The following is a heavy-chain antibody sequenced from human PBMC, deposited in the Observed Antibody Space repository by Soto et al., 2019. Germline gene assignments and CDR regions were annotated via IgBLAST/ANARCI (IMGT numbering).Heavy chain of an antibody. Sequence: QVQLVQSGAEVKKPGASVKVSCKASGYTFTSYDINWVRQATGQGLEWMGWMNPNSGNTGYAQKFQGRVTMTRTTSISTAYMELSRLRSEDTAVYYCARMYYYGSGSYYKLDFDYWGQGTLVTVSS. CDR3: ARMYYYGSGSYYKLDFDY. V-gene: IGHV1-8*01. D-gene: IGHD3-10*01. CDR2: MNPNSGNT. J-gene: IGHJ4*02. CDR1: GYTFTSYD.